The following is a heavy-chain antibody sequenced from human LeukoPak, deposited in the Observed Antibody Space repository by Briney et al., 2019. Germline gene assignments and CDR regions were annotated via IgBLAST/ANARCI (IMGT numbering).Heavy chain of an antibody. V-gene: IGHV3-23*01. CDR2: ISGSGSST. D-gene: IGHD3-9*01. Sequence: PGGSLRLSCAASGFTFSSYAMSWVRQAPGKGLEWVSTISGSGSSTYYADSVKGRFTISRDNSKNTLYLQMNSLRAEDTAVYYCAGVANITTFGMDVWGQGTTVTVSS. CDR3: AGVANITTFGMDV. J-gene: IGHJ6*02. CDR1: GFTFSSYA.